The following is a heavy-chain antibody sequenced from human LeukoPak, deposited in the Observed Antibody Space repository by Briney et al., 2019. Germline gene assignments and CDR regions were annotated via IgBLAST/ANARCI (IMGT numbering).Heavy chain of an antibody. CDR3: AKERMDTAMVTLRSPTRYYFDY. CDR1: GFTFSSYA. Sequence: GGSLRLSCAASGFTFSSYAMSWVRQAPGKGLEWVSAISGSGGSTYYADSVKGRFTISRDNSKNTLYLQMNSLRAEDTAVYYCAKERMDTAMVTLRSPTRYYFDYWGQGTLVTVSS. D-gene: IGHD5-18*01. CDR2: ISGSGGST. J-gene: IGHJ4*02. V-gene: IGHV3-23*01.